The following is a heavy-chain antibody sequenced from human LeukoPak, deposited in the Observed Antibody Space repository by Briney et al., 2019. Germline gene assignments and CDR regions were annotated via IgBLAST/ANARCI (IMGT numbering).Heavy chain of an antibody. Sequence: GASVKVSCKASGYTFTSYDINWVRQATGQGLEWMGWINPNSGGTNYAQKFQGRVTMTRDTSISTAYMELSRLRSDDTAVYYCAREESVAGENPTDYWGQGTLVTVSS. J-gene: IGHJ4*02. CDR1: GYTFTSYD. CDR2: INPNSGGT. V-gene: IGHV1-2*02. D-gene: IGHD6-19*01. CDR3: AREESVAGENPTDY.